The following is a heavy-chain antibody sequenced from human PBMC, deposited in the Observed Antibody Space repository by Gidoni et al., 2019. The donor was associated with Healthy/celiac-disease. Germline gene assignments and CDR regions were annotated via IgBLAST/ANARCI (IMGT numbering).Heavy chain of an antibody. CDR3: AREYYDSSGYYYGFGLDY. J-gene: IGHJ4*02. CDR2: ISYDGSNK. V-gene: IGHV3-30-3*01. Sequence: QVQLVESGGGVVQPGRSLSLSCAASGFTFSSYAMHWVRQAPGKGLEWVAVISYDGSNKYYADSVKGRFTISRDNSKNTLYLQMNSLRAEDTAVYYCAREYYDSSGYYYGFGLDYWGQGTLVTVSS. D-gene: IGHD3-22*01. CDR1: GFTFSSYA.